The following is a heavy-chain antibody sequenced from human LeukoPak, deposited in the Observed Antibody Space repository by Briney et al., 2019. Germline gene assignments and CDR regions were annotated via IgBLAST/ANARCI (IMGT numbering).Heavy chain of an antibody. V-gene: IGHV1-2*02. J-gene: IGHJ4*02. CDR1: GYTFTGYY. D-gene: IGHD3-22*01. CDR2: INPNSGGT. CDR3: AREPFADYDSSGNLPSPFDY. Sequence: GASVKVSCKASGYTFTGYYMHWVRQAPGQGLEWMGWINPNSGGTNYAQKFQGRVTMTRDTSISTAYMELSSVRSEDTAVYYCAREPFADYDSSGNLPSPFDYWGQGTLVTVSS.